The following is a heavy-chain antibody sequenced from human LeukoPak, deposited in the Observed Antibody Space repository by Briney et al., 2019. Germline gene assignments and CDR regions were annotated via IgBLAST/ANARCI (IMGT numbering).Heavy chain of an antibody. V-gene: IGHV4-34*01. Sequence: SETLSLTCAVYGGSFSGYYWSWIRQPPGKGLEWIGEINHSGSTDYNPSLKSRVTMSVDTSKNQFSLKLSSVTAADTAVYYCARVRYSDSSVLTRKRSYHFDYWGQGTLVAVSS. CDR2: INHSGST. D-gene: IGHD3-22*01. CDR3: ARVRYSDSSVLTRKRSYHFDY. CDR1: GGSFSGYY. J-gene: IGHJ4*02.